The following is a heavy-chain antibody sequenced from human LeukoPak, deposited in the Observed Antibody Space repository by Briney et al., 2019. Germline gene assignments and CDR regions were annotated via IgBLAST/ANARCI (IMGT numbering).Heavy chain of an antibody. J-gene: IGHJ4*02. V-gene: IGHV4-59*01. CDR1: GGSISRYY. Sequence: SETLSLTCTVSGGSISRYYWSWIRHPPGKGREGSGYIYYSGSTNYNTSLKSRVNLSEDNSKNQFPLKLSSVTAADTAVYYCARVNPDSSSTLEVFDYWGQGTLVTVSS. D-gene: IGHD6-6*01. CDR3: ARVNPDSSSTLEVFDY. CDR2: IYYSGST.